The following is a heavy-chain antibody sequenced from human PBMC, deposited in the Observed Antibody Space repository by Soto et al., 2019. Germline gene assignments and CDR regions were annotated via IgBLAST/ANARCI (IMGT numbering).Heavy chain of an antibody. D-gene: IGHD2-2*01. CDR2: ISAYNGNT. CDR3: AREDQLLFPYYYGMDV. CDR1: GYTFTSYG. Sequence: ASVKVSCKASGYTFTSYGISWVRQAPGQGLEWMGWISAYNGNTNYAQKLQGRATMTTDTSTSTAYMELRSLRSDDTAVYYCAREDQLLFPYYYGMDVWGQGTTVTV. V-gene: IGHV1-18*04. J-gene: IGHJ6*02.